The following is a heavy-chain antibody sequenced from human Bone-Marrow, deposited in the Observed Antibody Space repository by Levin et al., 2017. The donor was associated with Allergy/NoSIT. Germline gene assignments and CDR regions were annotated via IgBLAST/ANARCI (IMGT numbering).Heavy chain of an antibody. CDR3: ARGPLQGVTSRGAWFDP. Sequence: GESLKISCAASGFTFSSYSMNWVRQAPGKGLEWVSYISSSTSTIYYADSVKGRFTISRDNAKNSLYLQMNSLRDEDTAVYYCARGPLQGVTSRGAWFDPWGQGTLVTVSS. D-gene: IGHD3-10*01. CDR1: GFTFSSYS. V-gene: IGHV3-48*02. J-gene: IGHJ5*02. CDR2: ISSSTSTI.